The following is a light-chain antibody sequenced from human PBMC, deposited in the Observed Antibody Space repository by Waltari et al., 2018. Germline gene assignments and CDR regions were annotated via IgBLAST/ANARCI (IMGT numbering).Light chain of an antibody. J-gene: IGKJ1*01. CDR1: QSVSRT. V-gene: IGKV3-20*01. CDR3: QHYVRLPAT. CDR2: AAS. Sequence: EIVLTQSPGTLSLSPGERATLSCRASQSVSRTLAWYQQKPGQAPSLLIYAASTRAPGIPDRFSGSGSGTDFRLTISRLEPEDFAVYYCQHYVRLPATFGQGTKVEIK.